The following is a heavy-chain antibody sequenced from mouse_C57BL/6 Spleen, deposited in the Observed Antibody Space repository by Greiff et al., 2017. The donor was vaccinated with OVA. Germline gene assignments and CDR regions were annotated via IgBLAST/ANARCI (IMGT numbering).Heavy chain of an antibody. CDR2: IDPSDSET. Sequence: QVQLQQPGAELVRPGSSVKLSCKASGYTFTSYWMHWVKQRPIQGLEWIGNIDPSDSETHYNQKFKDKATLTVDKSSSTAYMQLSRLTSEDSAVYYCAGLDGYYAMDDWGQGTSVTVSS. D-gene: IGHD2-3*01. V-gene: IGHV1-52*01. CDR1: GYTFTSYW. J-gene: IGHJ4*01. CDR3: AGLDGYYAMDD.